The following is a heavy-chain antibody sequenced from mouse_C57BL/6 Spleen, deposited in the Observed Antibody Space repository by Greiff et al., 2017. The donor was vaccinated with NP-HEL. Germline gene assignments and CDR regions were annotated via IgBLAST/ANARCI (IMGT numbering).Heavy chain of an antibody. CDR3: ARKLGRLAMDY. V-gene: IGHV5-9*01. CDR1: GFTFSSYT. D-gene: IGHD4-1*01. Sequence: EVMLVESGGGLVKPGGSLKLSCAASGFTFSSYTMSWVRQTPEKRLEWVATISGGGGNTYYPDSVKGRFTISRDNAKNTLYLQMSSLRSEDTALYYCARKLGRLAMDYWGQGTSVTVSS. CDR2: ISGGGGNT. J-gene: IGHJ4*01.